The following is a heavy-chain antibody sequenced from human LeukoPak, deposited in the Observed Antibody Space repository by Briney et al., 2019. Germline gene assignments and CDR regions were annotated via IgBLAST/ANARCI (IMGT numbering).Heavy chain of an antibody. Sequence: PSETLSLTCAVYGGSFSGYYWSWIRQPPGKGLEWIGEINHSGSTNYNPSLKSRVTISVDTSKNQFSLKLSSVTAADTAVYYCATLSYGSGSYYSSPFFDYWGQGTLVTVSS. J-gene: IGHJ4*02. CDR3: ATLSYGSGSYYSSPFFDY. D-gene: IGHD3-10*01. CDR1: GGSFSGYY. V-gene: IGHV4-34*01. CDR2: INHSGST.